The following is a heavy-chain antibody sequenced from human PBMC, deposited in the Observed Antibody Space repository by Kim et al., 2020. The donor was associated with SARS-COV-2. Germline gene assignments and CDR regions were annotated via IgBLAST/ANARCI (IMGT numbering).Heavy chain of an antibody. CDR2: INHSGST. V-gene: IGHV4-34*01. CDR1: GGSFSGYY. Sequence: SETLSLTCAVYGGSFSGYYWSWIRQPPGKGLEWIGEINHSGSTNYNPSLKSRVTISVDTSKNQFSLTLSSVTAADTAVYYCARRVGYCSSTSCPKGPDWFDPWGQGTLVTVSS. D-gene: IGHD2-2*01. CDR3: ARRVGYCSSTSCPKGPDWFDP. J-gene: IGHJ5*02.